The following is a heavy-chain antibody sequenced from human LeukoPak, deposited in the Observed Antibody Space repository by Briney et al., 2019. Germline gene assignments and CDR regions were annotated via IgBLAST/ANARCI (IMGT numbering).Heavy chain of an antibody. D-gene: IGHD3-16*02. CDR2: IIPILGIA. Sequence: SVKVSCKASGGTFSSYAISWVRQAPGQGLEWMGRIIPILGIANYAQKFQGGVTITADKSTSTAYMELSSLRSEDTAVYYCARGPVSLTNWFDPWGQGTLVTVSS. CDR3: ARGPVSLTNWFDP. J-gene: IGHJ5*02. CDR1: GGTFSSYA. V-gene: IGHV1-69*04.